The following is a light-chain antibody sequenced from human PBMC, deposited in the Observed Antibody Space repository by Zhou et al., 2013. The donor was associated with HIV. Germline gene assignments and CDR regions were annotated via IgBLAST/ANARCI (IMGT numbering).Light chain of an antibody. J-gene: IGKJ1*01. CDR3: QQCNSTWM. Sequence: IQMTQSPSTLSASVGDRVTITCRASQSISNWLAWYQQKPGRAPKLLIYKASSLESGVPSRFSGSGSGTEFTLTISSLQPDDFATYYCQQCNSTWMFGQGTKVEIK. CDR1: QSISNW. V-gene: IGKV1-5*03. CDR2: KAS.